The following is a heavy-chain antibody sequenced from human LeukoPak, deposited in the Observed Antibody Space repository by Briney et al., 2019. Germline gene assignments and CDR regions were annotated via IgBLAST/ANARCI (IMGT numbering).Heavy chain of an antibody. CDR3: AREKYDILTGYYPGPFDY. J-gene: IGHJ4*02. Sequence: ASVKVSCKASGYTFAGYYMHWVRQAPGQGLEWMGWINPNSGGTNYAQKFQGRVTMTRDTSISTAYMELSRLRSDDTAVYYCAREKYDILTGYYPGPFDYWGQGTLVTVSS. CDR1: GYTFAGYY. CDR2: INPNSGGT. V-gene: IGHV1-2*02. D-gene: IGHD3-9*01.